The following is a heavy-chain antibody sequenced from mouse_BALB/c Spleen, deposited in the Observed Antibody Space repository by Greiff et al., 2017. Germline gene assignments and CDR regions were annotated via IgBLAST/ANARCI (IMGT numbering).Heavy chain of an antibody. Sequence: EVQLQESGGGLVKPGGSLKLSCAASGFTFSDYYMYWVRQTPEKRLEWVATISDGGSYTYYPDSVKGRFTISRDNAKNNLYLQMSSLKSEDTAMYYCARGGGDYFDYWGQGTTLTVSS. V-gene: IGHV5-4*02. CDR3: ARGGGDYFDY. CDR2: ISDGGSYT. CDR1: GFTFSDYY. J-gene: IGHJ2*01.